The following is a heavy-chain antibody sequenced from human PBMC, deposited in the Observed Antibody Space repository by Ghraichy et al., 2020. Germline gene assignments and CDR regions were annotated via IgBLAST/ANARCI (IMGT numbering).Heavy chain of an antibody. D-gene: IGHD6-6*01. Sequence: GGSLRLSCAASEFTCSNYWMSWVRQAPGKGLEWVAHIKPDGSEEFYVDSVKGRFTTSRENAHNSLSLQMNSLRAEDSAVYYCARSTFSSADYWGQGTLVTVSS. CDR1: EFTCSNYW. CDR2: IKPDGSEE. J-gene: IGHJ4*02. CDR3: ARSTFSSADY. V-gene: IGHV3-7*01.